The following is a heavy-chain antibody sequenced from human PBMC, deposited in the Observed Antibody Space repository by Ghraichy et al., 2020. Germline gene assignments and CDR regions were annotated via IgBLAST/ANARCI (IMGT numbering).Heavy chain of an antibody. J-gene: IGHJ6*02. D-gene: IGHD4-23*01. CDR2: ITSSTSFI. V-gene: IGHV3-48*02. Sequence: GGSLRLSCVGSGFTFGSYSMNWVRQSPGKRLEWISYITSSTSFISYADSVKGRFTISRDNDQNSLSLQMNSLTDEDTAVHYCARGSRVVRFYYYDGMDVWGQGTTVTVSS. CDR3: ARGSRVVRFYYYDGMDV. CDR1: GFTFGSYS.